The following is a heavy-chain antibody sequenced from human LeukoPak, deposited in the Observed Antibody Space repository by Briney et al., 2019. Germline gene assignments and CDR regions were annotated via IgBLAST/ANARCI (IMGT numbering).Heavy chain of an antibody. Sequence: GGSLRLSCAASGFTFSSYYWMHWVRQAPGKGLVWVSRIKSDAITTNYADSVKGRFTISRDNAKNTLYLQMNSLRAEDTAVYYCAKTILSLGWRYYFDYWGQGTLVTVSS. D-gene: IGHD2-15*01. J-gene: IGHJ4*02. V-gene: IGHV3-74*01. CDR2: IKSDAITT. CDR3: AKTILSLGWRYYFDY. CDR1: GFTFSSYYW.